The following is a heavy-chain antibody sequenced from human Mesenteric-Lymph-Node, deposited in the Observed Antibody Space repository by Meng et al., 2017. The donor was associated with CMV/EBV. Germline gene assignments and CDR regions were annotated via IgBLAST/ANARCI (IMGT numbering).Heavy chain of an antibody. V-gene: IGHV5-51*01. J-gene: IGHJ4*02. D-gene: IGHD2-2*01. CDR1: GFSFRSYT. CDR3: ARGVGHQLPSDY. CDR2: IYLGDSDT. Sequence: GESLKISCVASGFSFRSYTMSWVRQAPGKGLEWMGIIYLGDSDTRYSPSFQGQVTISADKSISTAYLQWSSLKASDTAMYYCARGVGHQLPSDYWGQGTLVTVSS.